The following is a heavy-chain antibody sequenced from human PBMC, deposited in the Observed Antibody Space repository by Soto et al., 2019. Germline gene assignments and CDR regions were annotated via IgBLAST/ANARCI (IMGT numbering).Heavy chain of an antibody. CDR2: INQDVSER. J-gene: IGHJ4*02. CDR3: TTEEWYYFPS. D-gene: IGHD3-3*01. Sequence: GGSLRLACAASGFTFSVQWMSWVRQAPGKGLEWVATINQDVSERYYVDSVKGRFSLSRDNAKNSLYLQMNSLRAEDTAVYYCTTEEWYYFPSWGQGTLVTVSS. V-gene: IGHV3-7*03. CDR1: GFTFSVQW.